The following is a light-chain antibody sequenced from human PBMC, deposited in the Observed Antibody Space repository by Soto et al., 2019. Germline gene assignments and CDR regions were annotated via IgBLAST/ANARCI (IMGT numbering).Light chain of an antibody. V-gene: IGKV3-15*01. CDR1: QSVSSN. CDR2: GAS. Sequence: ETVMTQSPATLSVSPGERATLSCRASQSVSSNLAWYQQKPGQAPRLLIYGASTRATGIPARFSGSGSGTEFTLTINSLQAEDSAVYYCQQYYNWPRTFGQGTRLEIK. J-gene: IGKJ5*01. CDR3: QQYYNWPRT.